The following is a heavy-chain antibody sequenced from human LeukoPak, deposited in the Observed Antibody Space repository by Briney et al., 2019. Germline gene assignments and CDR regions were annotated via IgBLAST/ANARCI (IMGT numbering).Heavy chain of an antibody. Sequence: ASVKVSCKASGYTFTSYDINWVRQATGQGLEWMGWMNPNSGNTGYAQKFQGRVTMTTDTSTSTAYMELRSLRSDDTAVYYCARASIYYDSGGYYYDNFDYWGQGTLVTVSS. CDR1: GYTFTSYD. D-gene: IGHD3-22*01. V-gene: IGHV1-8*02. J-gene: IGHJ4*02. CDR3: ARASIYYDSGGYYYDNFDY. CDR2: MNPNSGNT.